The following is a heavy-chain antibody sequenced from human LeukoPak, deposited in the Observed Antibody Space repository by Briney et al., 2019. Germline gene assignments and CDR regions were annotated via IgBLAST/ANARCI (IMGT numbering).Heavy chain of an antibody. CDR3: ARLRDDILTGYFDY. Sequence: ASVKVSCKASGYTFTGYYMHWVRQAPGQGLEWMGWINPNSGGTNYAQKFQGRVTMTRDTSISTAHMELSRLRSDDTAVYYCARLRDDILTGYFDYWGQETLVTVSS. CDR1: GYTFTGYY. V-gene: IGHV1-2*02. CDR2: INPNSGGT. J-gene: IGHJ4*02. D-gene: IGHD3-9*01.